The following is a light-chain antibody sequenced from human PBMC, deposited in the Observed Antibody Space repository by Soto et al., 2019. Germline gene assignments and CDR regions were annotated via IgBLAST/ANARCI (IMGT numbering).Light chain of an antibody. J-gene: IGKJ5*01. CDR3: QRTYNAPPIT. CDR1: RDVGSD. Sequence: QMTQSPSSLSASVGEKIIITCRASRDVGSDVSWYQQKPGQAPKLLIYAASNLYTGVPSRFSGSRSGTEFTLTISSLQPEDVATYYGQRTYNAPPITFGQGTRLEIK. CDR2: AAS. V-gene: IGKV1-6*01.